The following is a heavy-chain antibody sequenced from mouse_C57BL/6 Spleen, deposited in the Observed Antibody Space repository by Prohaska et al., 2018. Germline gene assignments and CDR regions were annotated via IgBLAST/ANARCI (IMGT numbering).Heavy chain of an antibody. Sequence: EVQLQQSGAELVRPGASVKLSCTASGFNIKDDYMHWVKQRPEQGLEWIGWIDPENGDTEYASKCQGKATITADTSSNTAYLQLSSLTSEDTAVYYCTSNYDYAMDYWGQGTSVTVSS. CDR2: IDPENGDT. D-gene: IGHD2-1*01. J-gene: IGHJ4*01. V-gene: IGHV14-4*01. CDR1: GFNIKDDY. CDR3: TSNYDYAMDY.